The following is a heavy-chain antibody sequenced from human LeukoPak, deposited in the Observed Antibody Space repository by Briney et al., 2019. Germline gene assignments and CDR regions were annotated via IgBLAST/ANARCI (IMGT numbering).Heavy chain of an antibody. D-gene: IGHD3-22*01. CDR3: ARVRGFVGGYPKDLDY. J-gene: IGHJ4*02. CDR1: GYTFTSYG. V-gene: IGHV1-18*01. Sequence: ASVKVSCKSSGYTFTSYGITWVRQAPGQGLEWMGWINGYNGNTNYAQKLQGRVTMTTDTSTSTAYMELRSLRSDDTAVYYCARVRGFVGGYPKDLDYWGQGTLVTVSS. CDR2: INGYNGNT.